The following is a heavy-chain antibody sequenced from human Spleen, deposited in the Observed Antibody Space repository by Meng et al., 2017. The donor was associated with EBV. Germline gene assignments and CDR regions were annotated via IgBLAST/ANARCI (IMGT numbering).Heavy chain of an antibody. CDR1: GGTFTNYG. CDR2: VFPMFGSA. CDR3: ARTNALDS. V-gene: IGHV1-69*01. J-gene: IGHJ4*02. Sequence: QLHLVQSGAEVRKPGSSVKVSCKASGGTFTNYGISWVRQAPGQGLEWMGAVFPMFGSANYAPDFQGSVTITADESTATAYMELRSLTYDDTAVYYCARTNALDSWGQGTLVTVSS.